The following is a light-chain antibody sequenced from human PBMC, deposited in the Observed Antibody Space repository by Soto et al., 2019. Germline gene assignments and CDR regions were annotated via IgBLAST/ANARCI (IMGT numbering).Light chain of an antibody. CDR3: QQYKDWFSIS. Sequence: EIVMTQSPATLSASPGERVTLSCRASQSISTNSAWYQQKPGQAPRLLIYGASTRVTGIPARFSGSESGTDFTLTISSLQSEDSGVYYCQQYKDWFSISFGQGTRLEIK. CDR2: GAS. J-gene: IGKJ5*01. CDR1: QSISTN. V-gene: IGKV3-15*01.